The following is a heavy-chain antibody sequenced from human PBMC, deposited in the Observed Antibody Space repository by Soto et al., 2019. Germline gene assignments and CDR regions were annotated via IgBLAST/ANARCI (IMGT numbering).Heavy chain of an antibody. D-gene: IGHD5-12*01. J-gene: IGHJ2*01. Sequence: QVQLVQSGAEVKQPGSSVTVSCKASGGTFSSYTISWVRQAPGQGLEWMGGIIPIFGTENYAQKFQGRVTITADECTSTAFIELRSLRSEDTAVYYCAGGNQRWLQFWYVDLWGRGALVTVSS. CDR3: AGGNQRWLQFWYVDL. CDR2: IIPIFGTE. CDR1: GGTFSSYT. V-gene: IGHV1-69*12.